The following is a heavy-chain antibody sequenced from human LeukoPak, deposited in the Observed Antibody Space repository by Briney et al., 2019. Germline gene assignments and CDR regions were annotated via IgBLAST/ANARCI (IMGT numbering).Heavy chain of an antibody. CDR1: GGTLSSYA. CDR2: IIPIFGTA. J-gene: IGHJ4*02. Sequence: GASVKVSCKASGGTLSSYAISWVRQAPGQGLEWMGGIIPIFGTANYAQKFQGRVTITADESTSTAYMELRSLRSDDTAVYYCARYPNSNGDYWGQGTLVTVSS. V-gene: IGHV1-69*13. CDR3: ARYPNSNGDY. D-gene: IGHD4-11*01.